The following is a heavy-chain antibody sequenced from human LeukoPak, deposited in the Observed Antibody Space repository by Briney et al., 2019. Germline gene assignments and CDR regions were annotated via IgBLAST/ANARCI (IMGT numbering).Heavy chain of an antibody. CDR1: GGSFSGYY. Sequence: SETLSLTCAVYGGSFSGYYWSWIRQPPGKGLEWIGEINHSGSTNYNPSLKSRVTISVDTSKNQFSLKLSSVTAADTAVYYCARHQQLEPSDYWGQGTLVTVSS. V-gene: IGHV4-34*01. CDR3: ARHQQLEPSDY. CDR2: INHSGST. J-gene: IGHJ4*02. D-gene: IGHD1-1*01.